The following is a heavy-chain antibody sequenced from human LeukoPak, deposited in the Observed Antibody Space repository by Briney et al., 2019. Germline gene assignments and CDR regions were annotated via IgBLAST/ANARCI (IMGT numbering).Heavy chain of an antibody. CDR2: ISAYNGNT. Sequence: ASVKVSCKASGYTFTSYGISWVRQAPGQGLEWMGWISAYNGNTNYAQKLQGRVTMTTDTSTSTAYMELRSLRSDDTAVYYCARTRIEVAGSYYFDYWGQGTLITVSS. V-gene: IGHV1-18*01. J-gene: IGHJ4*02. CDR3: ARTRIEVAGSYYFDY. CDR1: GYTFTSYG. D-gene: IGHD6-19*01.